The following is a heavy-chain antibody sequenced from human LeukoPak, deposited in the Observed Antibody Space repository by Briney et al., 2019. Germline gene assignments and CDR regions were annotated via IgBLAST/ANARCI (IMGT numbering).Heavy chain of an antibody. V-gene: IGHV4-59*01. Sequence: SETLSPTCTVSGVSISSYYWSWIRQPPGKGLEWIGYIYYSGSTNYNPSLKTRVTISVDTSKNQFSLKLSSVTAADTAVYYCAREAGARTLDYWGPGTLVTVSS. CDR3: AREAGARTLDY. J-gene: IGHJ4*02. CDR1: GVSISSYY. CDR2: IYYSGST.